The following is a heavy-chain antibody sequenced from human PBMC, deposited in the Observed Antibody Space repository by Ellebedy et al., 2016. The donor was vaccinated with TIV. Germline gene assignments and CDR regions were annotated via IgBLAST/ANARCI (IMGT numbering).Heavy chain of an antibody. CDR3: AKGRGGDWFRDTLDDP. J-gene: IGHJ5*02. Sequence: PGGSLRLSCATSGFNFNIFAMSWVRQAPGEGLEWVSAISSSGDSTFSADSVKGRFTVSRDNSENMLYLQMKSLRTADTAVYYCAKGRGGDWFRDTLDDPWGQGTLVTISS. CDR1: GFNFNIFA. V-gene: IGHV3-23*01. D-gene: IGHD3-10*01. CDR2: ISSSGDST.